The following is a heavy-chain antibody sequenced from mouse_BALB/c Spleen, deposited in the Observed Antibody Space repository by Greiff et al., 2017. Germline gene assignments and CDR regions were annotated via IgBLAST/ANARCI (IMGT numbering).Heavy chain of an antibody. Sequence: EVQLVESGPGLVKPSQSLSLTCTVTGYSITSDYAWNWIRQFPGNKLEWMGYISYSGSTSYNPSLKSRISITRDTSKNQFFLQLNSVTTEDTATYYCARKGNYSAWFAYWGQGTLVTVSA. CDR3: ARKGNYSAWFAY. CDR1: GYSITSDYA. D-gene: IGHD2-1*01. J-gene: IGHJ3*01. V-gene: IGHV3-2*02. CDR2: ISYSGST.